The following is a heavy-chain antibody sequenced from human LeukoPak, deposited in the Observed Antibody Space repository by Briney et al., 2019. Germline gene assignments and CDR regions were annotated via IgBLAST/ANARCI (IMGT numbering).Heavy chain of an antibody. J-gene: IGHJ4*02. V-gene: IGHV3-66*02. Sequence: PAGSLSLSCAAYGFTVSSNYLSWVRQAQGKGLEWVLVIYSGGSTYYADSVKGRFTISRDNSKNTLYLQMNSLRAEDTAVYYCARDPSYIVGASPFDYWGQGTLVTVSS. D-gene: IGHD1-26*01. CDR3: ARDPSYIVGASPFDY. CDR2: IYSGGST. CDR1: GFTVSSNY.